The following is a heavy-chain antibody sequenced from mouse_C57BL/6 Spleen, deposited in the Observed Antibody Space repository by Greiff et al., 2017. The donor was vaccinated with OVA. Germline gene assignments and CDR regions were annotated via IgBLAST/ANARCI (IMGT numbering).Heavy chain of an antibody. Sequence: QVQLQQSGPELVKPGASVKISCKASGYAFSSSWMNWVKQRPGKGLEWIGRIYPGDGDTNYNGKFKGKATLTADKSSSTAYMQLSSLTSEDSAVYFCARGGYDYDDFDYWGQGTTLTVSS. CDR1: GYAFSSSW. D-gene: IGHD2-4*01. J-gene: IGHJ2*01. CDR3: ARGGYDYDDFDY. CDR2: IYPGDGDT. V-gene: IGHV1-82*01.